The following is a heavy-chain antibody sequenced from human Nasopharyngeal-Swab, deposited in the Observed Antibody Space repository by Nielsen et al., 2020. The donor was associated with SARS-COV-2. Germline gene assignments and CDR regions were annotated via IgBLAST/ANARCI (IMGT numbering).Heavy chain of an antibody. V-gene: IGHV3-73*01. CDR2: IRSKGNTYAT. Sequence: GEPLKISCAASGFTFSDSAIHWVRQASGKGLEWVGRIRSKGNTYATAYAASVKGRFIIFRDDPTNTAYLQMNSLKTEDTAVYYCTRCGGGCYSGRDYWGQGTLVTVSS. CDR1: GFTFSDSA. D-gene: IGHD2-15*01. CDR3: TRCGGGCYSGRDY. J-gene: IGHJ4*02.